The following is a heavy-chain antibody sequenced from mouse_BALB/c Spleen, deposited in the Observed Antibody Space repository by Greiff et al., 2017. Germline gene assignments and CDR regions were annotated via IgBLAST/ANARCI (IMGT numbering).Heavy chain of an antibody. CDR2: IDPANGNT. J-gene: IGHJ2*01. Sequence: VQLQQSGAELVKPGASVKLSCTASGFNIKDIYMHWVKQRPEQGLEWIGRIDPANGNTKYDPKFQGKATITADTSSNTAYLQLSSLTSEDTAVYYCARWTVDYWGQGTTLTVSS. CDR1: GFNIKDIY. V-gene: IGHV14-3*02. CDR3: ARWTVDY.